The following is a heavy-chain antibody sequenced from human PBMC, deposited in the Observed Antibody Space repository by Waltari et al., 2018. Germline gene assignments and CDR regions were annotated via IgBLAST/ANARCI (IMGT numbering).Heavy chain of an antibody. Sequence: QVQLQQWGAGLLKPSETLSLTCAVYGGSFSGYYWSWIRQPPGKGLEWIGEINHSGSTNYNPSLKSRVTISVDTSKNQFSLKLSSVTAADTAVYYCARGPHPRKAGRRLQYFDLWGRGTLVTVSS. CDR2: INHSGST. V-gene: IGHV4-34*01. CDR1: GGSFSGYY. CDR3: ARGPHPRKAGRRLQYFDL. D-gene: IGHD6-19*01. J-gene: IGHJ2*01.